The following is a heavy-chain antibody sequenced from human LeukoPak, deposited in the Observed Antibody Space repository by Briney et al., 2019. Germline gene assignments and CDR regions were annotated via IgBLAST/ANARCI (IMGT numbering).Heavy chain of an antibody. J-gene: IGHJ6*03. CDR1: LGSIFSYF. CDR3: ARAHTSHYGGCYYYYMDV. D-gene: IGHD3-10*01. V-gene: IGHV4-59*01. Sequence: PSETPSLTPTQPLGSIFSYFGSWIREPPEKGLEWIGYIYYSGSTNYNPSPKCRVTISVDTSQNQFSLKLSSVTAADTAVYYCARAHTSHYGGCYYYYMDVWGKGTTVTVSS. CDR2: IYYSGST.